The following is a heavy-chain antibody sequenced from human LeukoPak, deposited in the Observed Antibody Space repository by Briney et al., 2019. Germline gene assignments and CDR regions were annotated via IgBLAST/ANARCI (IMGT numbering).Heavy chain of an antibody. V-gene: IGHV4-34*01. J-gene: IGHJ4*02. Sequence: SETLSLTCAVYGGSFSGYYWSWIRQPPGKGLEWIGEINHSGSTNYNPSLKSRVTISVDTSKNQFSLKLSSVTAADTAVYYCARVSGVAAAGTPSDYWGQGTQVTISS. D-gene: IGHD6-13*01. CDR2: INHSGST. CDR3: ARVSGVAAAGTPSDY. CDR1: GGSFSGYY.